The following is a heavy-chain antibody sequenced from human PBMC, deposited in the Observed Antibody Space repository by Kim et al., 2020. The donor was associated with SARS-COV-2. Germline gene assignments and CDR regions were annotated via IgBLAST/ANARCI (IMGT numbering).Heavy chain of an antibody. CDR3: ARGKPAAGRVYYFDY. CDR1: GDSVSSNSAA. CDR2: TYYRSKWYN. J-gene: IGHJ4*02. V-gene: IGHV6-1*01. D-gene: IGHD6-13*01. Sequence: SQTLSLTCGISGDSVSSNSAAWNWIRQSPSRGLEWLGRTYYRSKWYNDYAVSVKSRITINPDTSKNQFSLQLNSVTPEDTAVYFCARGKPAAGRVYYFDYWGQGTLVTVSS.